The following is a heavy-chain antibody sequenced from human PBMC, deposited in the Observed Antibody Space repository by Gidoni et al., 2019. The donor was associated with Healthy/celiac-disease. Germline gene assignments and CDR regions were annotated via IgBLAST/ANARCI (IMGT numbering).Heavy chain of an antibody. V-gene: IGHV3-23*01. J-gene: IGHJ4*02. D-gene: IGHD5-18*01. CDR1: GFTFSSYA. CDR2: ISGSGGST. Sequence: EVQLLESGGGLVQPGGSLRLSCAASGFTFSSYAMSGVRQAPGKGLEWVSAISGSGGSTYYADSVKGRFTISRDNSKNTLYLQMNSLRAEDTAVYYCAKSVWSYGHPSLDYWGQGTLVTVSS. CDR3: AKSVWSYGHPSLDY.